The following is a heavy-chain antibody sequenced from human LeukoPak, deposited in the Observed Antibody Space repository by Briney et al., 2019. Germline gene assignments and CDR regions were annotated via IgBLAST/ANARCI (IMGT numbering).Heavy chain of an antibody. CDR3: ARVGVGYFDY. Sequence: SVKVSCKASGYIFTNYAIHWVRQAPGQGLEWMGGIIPIFGTANYAQKFQGRVTITADESTSTAYMELSSLRSEDTAVYYCARVGVGYFDYWGQGTLVTVSS. CDR2: IIPIFGTA. V-gene: IGHV1-69*13. J-gene: IGHJ4*02. CDR1: GYIFTNYA. D-gene: IGHD2-15*01.